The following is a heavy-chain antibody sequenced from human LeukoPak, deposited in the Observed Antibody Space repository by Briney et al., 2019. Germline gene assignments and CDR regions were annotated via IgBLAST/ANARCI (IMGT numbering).Heavy chain of an antibody. D-gene: IGHD1-26*01. CDR1: GFNFSSYG. V-gene: IGHV3-48*04. J-gene: IGHJ3*02. CDR3: ATLSGSPPRAFDI. CDR2: ISSSGSTI. Sequence: GGSLRLSCAASGFNFSSYGMHWVRQAPGKGLEWVSYISSSGSTIYYADSVKGRFTISRDNAKNSLYLQMNSLRAEDTAVYYCATLSGSPPRAFDIWGQGTMVTVSS.